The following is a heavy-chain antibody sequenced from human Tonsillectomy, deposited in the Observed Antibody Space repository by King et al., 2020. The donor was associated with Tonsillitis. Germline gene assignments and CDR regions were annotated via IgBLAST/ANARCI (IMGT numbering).Heavy chain of an antibody. CDR2: ISSSGNTI. J-gene: IGHJ6*02. Sequence: VQLVESGGGLVKPGGSLRLSCAASGFTFSDYYMTWIRQAPGRGLEWVSYISSSGNTIHYADSVKGRFTISRDNAKNSLYLQMNSLRAEDTAVYYCARGLVVAGRKYYYHGMDVWGQGTTVTVSS. CDR1: GFTFSDYY. D-gene: IGHD2-15*01. V-gene: IGHV3-11*01. CDR3: ARGLVVAGRKYYYHGMDV.